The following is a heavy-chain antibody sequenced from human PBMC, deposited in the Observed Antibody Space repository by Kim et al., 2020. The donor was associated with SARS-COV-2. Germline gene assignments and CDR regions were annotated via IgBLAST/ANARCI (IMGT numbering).Heavy chain of an antibody. CDR3: AKGHGDYLAYYYGMDV. D-gene: IGHD4-17*01. V-gene: IGHV3-30*02. J-gene: IGHJ6*02. Sequence: DSVKGRFTISRDNSKNPLYLQMNSLRPEDTAVYYCAKGHGDYLAYYYGMDVWGQGTTVTVSS.